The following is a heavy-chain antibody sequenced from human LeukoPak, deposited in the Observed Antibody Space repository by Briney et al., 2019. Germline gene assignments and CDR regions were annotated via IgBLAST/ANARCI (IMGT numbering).Heavy chain of an antibody. CDR2: IYYSGST. V-gene: IGHV4-59*01. D-gene: IGHD5-18*01. CDR1: GGSISSYY. J-gene: IGHJ2*01. CDR3: ARRYNRRYYFDL. Sequence: PSETLSLTCTVSGGSISSYYWSWIRQPPGKGLEWIGYIYYSGSTNYNPSLKSRVTISVDTSKNQFSLKLSSVTAADTAVYYCARRYNRRYYFDLWGRGTLVTVSS.